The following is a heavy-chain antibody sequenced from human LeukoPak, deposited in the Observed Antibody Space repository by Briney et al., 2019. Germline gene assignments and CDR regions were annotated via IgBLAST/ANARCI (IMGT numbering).Heavy chain of an antibody. V-gene: IGHV3-20*01. CDR2: IHWSGVGT. Sequence: GGSLRLSCAASGFTFEDHGMRWVRQVSGKGLEWVSGIHWSGVGTGYAASVKGRFTISRDNAKNSLYLEMNSLRAEYTALSHCLRGAYAGNSDLWGQGTLVTVSS. J-gene: IGHJ5*02. D-gene: IGHD4-23*01. CDR3: LRGAYAGNSDL. CDR1: GFTFEDHG.